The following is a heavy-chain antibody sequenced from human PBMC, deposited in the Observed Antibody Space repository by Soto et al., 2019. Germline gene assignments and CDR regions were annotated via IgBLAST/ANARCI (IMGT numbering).Heavy chain of an antibody. CDR2: IGGRGDGI. CDR1: GFIFSDYA. V-gene: IGHV3-23*01. D-gene: IGHD2-8*01. CDR3: AKYMVQSATRVFDY. J-gene: IGHJ4*02. Sequence: GGSLRLSCAASGFIFSDYAMTWFRQAPGKGLEWVSVIGGRGDGIEYADSVKGRFIVSRDNSRDTLYLRMKSLRAEDTATYYCAKYMVQSATRVFDYWGQGALVTVSS.